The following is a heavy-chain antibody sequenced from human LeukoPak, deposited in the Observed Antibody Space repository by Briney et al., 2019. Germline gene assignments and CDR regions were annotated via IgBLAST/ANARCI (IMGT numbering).Heavy chain of an antibody. V-gene: IGHV3-23*01. CDR3: AKGGCSSTSCYTNPPAEYFQH. D-gene: IGHD2-2*02. CDR1: GFTFSSYA. J-gene: IGHJ1*01. Sequence: GGSLRLSCAASGFTFSSYAMSWVRQAPGKGLEWVSAISGSGGSTYYADSVKGRFTISRDNSKNTLYLQMNSLRAEDTAVYCCAKGGCSSTSCYTNPPAEYFQHWGQGTLVTVSS. CDR2: ISGSGGST.